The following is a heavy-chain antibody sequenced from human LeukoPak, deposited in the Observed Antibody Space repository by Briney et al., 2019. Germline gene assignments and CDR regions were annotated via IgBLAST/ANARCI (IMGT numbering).Heavy chain of an antibody. CDR2: IIPIFGTA. Sequence: ASVKVSCKASGGTFSSYAISWVRQAPGQGLEWMGGIIPIFGTANYAQKFQGRVTITTDESTSTAYMELSSLRSEDTAVYYCAREVAGGYCSSTSCYPNWFDPWGQGTLVTVSS. CDR1: GGTFSSYA. J-gene: IGHJ5*02. D-gene: IGHD2-2*01. CDR3: AREVAGGYCSSTSCYPNWFDP. V-gene: IGHV1-69*05.